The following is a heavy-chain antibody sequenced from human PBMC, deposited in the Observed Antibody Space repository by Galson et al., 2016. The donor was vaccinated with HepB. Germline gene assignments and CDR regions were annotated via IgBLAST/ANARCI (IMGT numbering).Heavy chain of an antibody. D-gene: IGHD2-21*02. J-gene: IGHJ3*02. CDR2: INRDGSVM. Sequence: VRHAPGKGLEWVANINRDGSVMHYLDSVEGRVTISRDNTKSSLFLQMNSLRAEDTAIYYCASDLSPPVLCGHDCYYDAFDIWGQGTVVTVAS. CDR3: ASDLSPPVLCGHDCYYDAFDI. V-gene: IGHV3-7*03.